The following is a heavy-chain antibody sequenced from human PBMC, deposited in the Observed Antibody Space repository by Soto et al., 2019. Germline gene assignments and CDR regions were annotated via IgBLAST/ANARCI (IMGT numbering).Heavy chain of an antibody. J-gene: IGHJ3*02. Sequence: SETLSLTCAVSGGSISSGGYSWSWIRQPPGKGLEWIGYIYHSGSTYYNPSLKSRVTISVDRSKNQFSLKLSSVTAADTAVYYCARGDSGGDCSDAFDIWGQGTMVTVSS. CDR1: GGSISSGGYS. D-gene: IGHD2-21*02. V-gene: IGHV4-30-2*01. CDR3: ARGDSGGDCSDAFDI. CDR2: IYHSGST.